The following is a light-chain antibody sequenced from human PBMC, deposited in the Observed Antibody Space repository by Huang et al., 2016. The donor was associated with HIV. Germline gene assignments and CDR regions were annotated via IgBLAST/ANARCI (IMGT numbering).Light chain of an antibody. CDR1: QRITSY. CDR2: DAY. V-gene: IGKV3-11*01. J-gene: IGKJ5*01. Sequence: EIVLTQSPATLSLSPGERATLSCRASQRITSYLAWYQQKPGQPPRLLIYDAYNRATGIPARFSGSGSGTDFTLTISRLEPEDFAFYYCQQRFNSITFGQGTRLEIK. CDR3: QQRFNSIT.